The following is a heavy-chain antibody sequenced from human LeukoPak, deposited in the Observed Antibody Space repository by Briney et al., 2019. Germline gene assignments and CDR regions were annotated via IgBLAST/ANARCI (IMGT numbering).Heavy chain of an antibody. CDR1: GFTVSSNY. J-gene: IGHJ4*02. CDR2: IYSGGTT. D-gene: IGHD2-2*01. Sequence: GGSLRLSCAASGFTVSSNYMSWVRQAPGKGLEWVSVIYSGGTTYYADFVKGRFTISRDNSKNTLYLQMNSLRAEDTAVYYCARVVRVPVACFDYWGQGTLVTVSS. CDR3: ARVVRVPVACFDY. V-gene: IGHV3-66*01.